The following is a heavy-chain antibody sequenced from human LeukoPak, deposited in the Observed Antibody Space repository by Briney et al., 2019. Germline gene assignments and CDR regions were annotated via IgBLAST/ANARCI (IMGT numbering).Heavy chain of an antibody. CDR1: GYTFTSYG. D-gene: IGHD3-10*01. V-gene: IGHV1-18*01. CDR3: ARDYYGSGSYRLGNWFDP. CDR2: ISAYNGNT. Sequence: ASVKVSCKASGYTFTSYGISWVRQAPGQGLEWMGWISAYNGNTNYAQKLQGRVTTTTDTSTSTAYMELRSLRSDDTAVYYCARDYYGSGSYRLGNWFDPWGQGTLVTVSS. J-gene: IGHJ5*02.